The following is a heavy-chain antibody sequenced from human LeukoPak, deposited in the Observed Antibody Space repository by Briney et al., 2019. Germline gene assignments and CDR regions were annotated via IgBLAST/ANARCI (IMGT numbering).Heavy chain of an antibody. V-gene: IGHV3-7*01. CDR3: ARAERYCSGGSCVDY. CDR1: GFTFTTYW. Sequence: GGSLRLSCAASGFTFTTYWMSWVRQAPGKGLEWVANIKQDGNEKYYVDSVKGRFTISRDNAKNSLYLQMNSLRAEDTAVYYCARAERYCSGGSCVDYWGQGTLVTVSS. D-gene: IGHD2-15*01. J-gene: IGHJ4*02. CDR2: IKQDGNEK.